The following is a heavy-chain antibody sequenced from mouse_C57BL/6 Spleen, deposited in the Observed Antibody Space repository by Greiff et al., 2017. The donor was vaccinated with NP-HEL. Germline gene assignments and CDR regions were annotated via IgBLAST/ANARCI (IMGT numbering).Heavy chain of an antibody. CDR3: ARSTGTGGDYFDY. Sequence: EVQVVESGGGLVKPGGSLKLSCAASGFTFSDYGMHWVRQAPEKGLEWVAYISSGSSTIYYADTVKGRFTISRDNAKNTLFLQMTSLRSEDTAMYYCARSTGTGGDYFDYWGQSTTLTVSS. J-gene: IGHJ2*01. D-gene: IGHD4-1*01. CDR1: GFTFSDYG. CDR2: ISSGSSTI. V-gene: IGHV5-17*01.